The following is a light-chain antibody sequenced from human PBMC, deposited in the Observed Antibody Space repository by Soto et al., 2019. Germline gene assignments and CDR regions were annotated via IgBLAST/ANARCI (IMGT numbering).Light chain of an antibody. CDR1: QSVSRT. Sequence: EVVLTQSPATLSLSPGERANLSCRTSQSVSRTLAWYQQKSGQAPRLLIYDASNRATGIPTRFSGSGSGTDFTLTISSPEPEDFAVYYCQQRYNSPQTFGQGTKVEIK. J-gene: IGKJ1*01. CDR2: DAS. V-gene: IGKV3-11*01. CDR3: QQRYNSPQT.